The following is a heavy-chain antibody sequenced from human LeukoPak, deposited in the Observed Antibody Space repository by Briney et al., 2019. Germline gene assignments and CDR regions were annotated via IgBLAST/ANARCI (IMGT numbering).Heavy chain of an antibody. CDR1: GFTFSSYA. V-gene: IGHV3-23*01. D-gene: IGHD3-22*01. CDR2: ISGSGGST. Sequence: PGGSLRLSCVASGFTFSSYAMSWVRQAPGKGLEWVSAISGSGGSTYYADSVKGRFTISRDNSKNTLYLQLNSLRAEDTAVYYCAKGSDYYYDSSGFFDYWGQGTLVTVSS. J-gene: IGHJ4*02. CDR3: AKGSDYYYDSSGFFDY.